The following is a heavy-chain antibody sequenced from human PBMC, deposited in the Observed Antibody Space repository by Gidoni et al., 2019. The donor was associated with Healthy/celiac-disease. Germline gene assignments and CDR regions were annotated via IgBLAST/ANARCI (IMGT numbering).Heavy chain of an antibody. CDR2: ISSSSSYI. V-gene: IGHV3-21*01. Sequence: EVQLVESGGGLVKPGGSLRRTCAASGFTFSSYSMNWVRQAPGKGVEWVSSISSSSSYIYYADSVKGRFTISRDNAKNSLYLQMNSLRAEDTAVYYCARDARGNGVDYWGQGTLVTVSS. D-gene: IGHD3-10*01. J-gene: IGHJ4*02. CDR3: ARDARGNGVDY. CDR1: GFTFSSYS.